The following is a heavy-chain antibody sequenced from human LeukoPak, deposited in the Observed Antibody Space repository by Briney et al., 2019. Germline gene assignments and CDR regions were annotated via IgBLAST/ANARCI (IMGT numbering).Heavy chain of an antibody. Sequence: SGGSLRLSCAAPGFTVSGSFMSWVRQAPGKGVEGVATIYSIGFGGKTYYGDSVKGRLTISRDNSKNTVYLQMNTLRAEDTAVYYCGREMGGAQHYFDYWGQGTLVTVSS. CDR2: IYSIGFGGKT. CDR1: GFTVSGSF. V-gene: IGHV3-53*01. J-gene: IGHJ4*02. CDR3: GREMGGAQHYFDY. D-gene: IGHD1-26*01.